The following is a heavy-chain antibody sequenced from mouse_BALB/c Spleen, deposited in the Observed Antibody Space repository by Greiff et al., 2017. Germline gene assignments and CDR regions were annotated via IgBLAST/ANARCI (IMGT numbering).Heavy chain of an antibody. J-gene: IGHJ4*01. CDR3: ARCQVRGAMDY. CDR2: INPSTGYT. Sequence: QVHVKQSGAELAKPGASVKMSCKASGYTFTSYWMHWVKQRPGQGLEWIGYINPSTGYTEYNQKFKDKATLTADKSSSTAYMQLSSLTSEDSAVYYCARCQVRGAMDYWGQGTSVTVSS. D-gene: IGHD2-14*01. V-gene: IGHV1-7*01. CDR1: GYTFTSYW.